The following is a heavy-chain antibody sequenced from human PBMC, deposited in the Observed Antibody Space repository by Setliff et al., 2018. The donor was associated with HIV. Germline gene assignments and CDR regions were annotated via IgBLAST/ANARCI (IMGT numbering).Heavy chain of an antibody. Sequence: ASVKVSCKASGYTFTAYYIHWVRQAPGQGLEWMGRINPNSGSTNYAQNFQGGVTMTRDTSISTAYMELSRLRSDDTAVYYCASKVHCTNGVCLDAFDIWGQGTVVTVSS. CDR3: ASKVHCTNGVCLDAFDI. J-gene: IGHJ3*02. CDR1: GYTFTAYY. CDR2: INPNSGST. V-gene: IGHV1-2*06. D-gene: IGHD2-8*01.